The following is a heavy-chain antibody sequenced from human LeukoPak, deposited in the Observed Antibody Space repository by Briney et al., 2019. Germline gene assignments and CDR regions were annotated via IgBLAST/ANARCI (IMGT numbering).Heavy chain of an antibody. CDR3: AKNSRDYDFWSGHDY. V-gene: IGHV3-30*18. J-gene: IGHJ4*02. Sequence: GGSLRLSCAASGFTFSSYGMHWVRQAPGKGLEWVAVISYDGSNKYYADSVKGRYTISRDNSKNTLYLQMNSLRAEDTAVYYCAKNSRDYDFWSGHDYWGQGTLVTVSS. D-gene: IGHD3-3*01. CDR2: ISYDGSNK. CDR1: GFTFSSYG.